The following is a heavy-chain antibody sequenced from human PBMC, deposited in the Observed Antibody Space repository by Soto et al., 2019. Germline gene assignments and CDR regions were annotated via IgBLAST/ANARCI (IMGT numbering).Heavy chain of an antibody. Sequence: EVQLLESGGGLVQPGGSLRLSCAASGFSFVNYAMNWVRQAPGKGLEWVSGLSGSATSTYDADSVKGRFTISRDNSRDTLFLQMNSLTADDTAVYYCAKATTNGGWFNPFDSWGQGALVTVSS. CDR1: GFSFVNYA. CDR2: LSGSATST. J-gene: IGHJ4*02. D-gene: IGHD6-19*01. CDR3: AKATTNGGWFNPFDS. V-gene: IGHV3-23*01.